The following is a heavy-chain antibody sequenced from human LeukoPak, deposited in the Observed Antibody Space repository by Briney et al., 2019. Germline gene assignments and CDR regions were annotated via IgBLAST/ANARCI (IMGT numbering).Heavy chain of an antibody. CDR2: ISGSGGTT. V-gene: IGHV3-23*01. CDR3: AKESDPSY. J-gene: IGHJ4*02. Sequence: GGSLRLSCAVSGFTFNSCAMSWVRQAPGRGLEWVSGISGSGGTTYYADSVKGRFTISRDNSRNTVYLQMNSLRAEDTAVYYCAKESDPSYWGQGTLVTVSS. CDR1: GFTFNSCA.